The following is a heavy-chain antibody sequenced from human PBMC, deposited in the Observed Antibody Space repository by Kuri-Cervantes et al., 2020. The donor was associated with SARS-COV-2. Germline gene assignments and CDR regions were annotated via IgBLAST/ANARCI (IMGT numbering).Heavy chain of an antibody. CDR2: IYYTGST. CDR1: GASISSSSYY. CDR3: ARPYGDDLNWYFDL. Sequence: SETLSLTCTVSGASISSSSYYWDWNRQPPGKGLEWIGGIYYTGSTYYNPSLKSRVTISVDTSKNQFSLKLSSVTAADTAVYYCARPYGDDLNWYFDLWGRGTLVTVSS. J-gene: IGHJ2*01. V-gene: IGHV4-39*07. D-gene: IGHD4-17*01.